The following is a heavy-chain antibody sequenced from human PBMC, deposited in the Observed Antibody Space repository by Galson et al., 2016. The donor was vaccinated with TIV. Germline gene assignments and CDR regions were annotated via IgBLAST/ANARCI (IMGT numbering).Heavy chain of an antibody. D-gene: IGHD6-19*01. CDR3: AQWLGTSNS. Sequence: SLRLSCADSRFTFSSSWMNWVRQAPGKGLEWVANINGDGTEIKYVDSVKGRFTISRDNAKNSLYLQMSNLRVEDTAIYYCAQWLGTSNSWGQGTLVTASS. CDR1: RFTFSSSW. J-gene: IGHJ4*02. V-gene: IGHV3-7*01. CDR2: INGDGTEI.